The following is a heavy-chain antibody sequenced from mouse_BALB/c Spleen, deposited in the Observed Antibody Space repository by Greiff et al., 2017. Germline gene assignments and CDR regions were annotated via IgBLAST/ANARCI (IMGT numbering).Heavy chain of an antibody. CDR2: IDPANGNT. CDR1: GFNIKDTY. V-gene: IGHV14-3*02. CDR3: ASRLYDGNAMDY. D-gene: IGHD2-12*01. Sequence: EVKVVESGAELVKPGASVKLSCTASGFNIKDTYMHWVKQRPEQGLEWIGRIDPANGNTKYDPKFQGKATITADTSSNTAYLQLSSLTSEDTAVYYCASRLYDGNAMDYWGQGTSVTVSS. J-gene: IGHJ4*01.